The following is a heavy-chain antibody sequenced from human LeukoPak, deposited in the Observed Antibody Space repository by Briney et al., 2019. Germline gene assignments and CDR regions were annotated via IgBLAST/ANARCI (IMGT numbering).Heavy chain of an antibody. J-gene: IGHJ6*02. CDR1: GGSFSGYY. CDR2: INHSGST. V-gene: IGHV4-34*01. Sequence: SETLSLTCAVYGGSFSGYYWSWIRQPPGKGLEWIGEINHSGSTNYNPSLKSRVTISLDTSKNQFFPRLSSVTAADTAVYYCASRRYYYAMDVWGQGTTVTVSS. CDR3: ASRRYYYAMDV.